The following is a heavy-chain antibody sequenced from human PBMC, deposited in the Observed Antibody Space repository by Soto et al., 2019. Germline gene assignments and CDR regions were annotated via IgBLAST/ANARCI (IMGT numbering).Heavy chain of an antibody. Sequence: EVQLLESGGGLVQVGESLRLSCPASGFTFSTYPMSWVRQAPGKGLEWVSSISGSGGSTYYADSVRGRFTISRDNSKNTLYLQMNSLRDEDTAVYYCEKNNLFGSGTKDYWGQGALVTVSS. CDR1: GFTFSTYP. CDR2: ISGSGGST. V-gene: IGHV3-23*01. J-gene: IGHJ4*02. D-gene: IGHD3-10*01. CDR3: EKNNLFGSGTKDY.